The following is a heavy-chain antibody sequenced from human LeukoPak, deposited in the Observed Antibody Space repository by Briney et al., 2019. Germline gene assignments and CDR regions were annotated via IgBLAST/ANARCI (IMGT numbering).Heavy chain of an antibody. J-gene: IGHJ6*02. V-gene: IGHV3-23*01. Sequence: GGSLRLSCAASGFTFSSYTMSWVRQAPGKGLEWVSAISGSGGSTYYADSVKGRFTISRDNSKNTLYLQMNSLRAEDTAVYYCAKYSSWYLEGMDVWGQGTTVTVSS. CDR1: GFTFSSYT. D-gene: IGHD6-13*01. CDR3: AKYSSWYLEGMDV. CDR2: ISGSGGST.